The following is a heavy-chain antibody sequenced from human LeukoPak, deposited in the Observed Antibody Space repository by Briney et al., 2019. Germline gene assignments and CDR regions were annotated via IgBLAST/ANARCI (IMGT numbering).Heavy chain of an antibody. CDR2: ISSSSSYI. D-gene: IGHD1-26*01. V-gene: IGHV3-21*04. CDR3: ARSASWFKYSGSRTDYFDY. CDR1: GFTFSSYS. Sequence: PGGSLRLSCAASGFTFSSYSMNWVRQAPGKGLEWVSSISSSSSYIYYADSVKGRFTISRDNAKDSLYLQMNSLRAEDTALYYCARSASWFKYSGSRTDYFDYWGQGTLVTVSS. J-gene: IGHJ4*02.